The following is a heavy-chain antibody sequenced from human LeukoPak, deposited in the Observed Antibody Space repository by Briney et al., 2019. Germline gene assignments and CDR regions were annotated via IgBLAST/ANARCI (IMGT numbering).Heavy chain of an antibody. CDR2: ISSSGSTI. Sequence: PGGSLRLSCAASGFTFSSYAMSWVRQAPGKGLEWVSYISSSGSTIYYADSVKGRFTISRDNAKNSLYLQMNSLRAEDTAVYYCASSWGYYFDYWGQGTLVTVSS. V-gene: IGHV3-48*03. D-gene: IGHD3-16*01. J-gene: IGHJ4*02. CDR1: GFTFSSYA. CDR3: ASSWGYYFDY.